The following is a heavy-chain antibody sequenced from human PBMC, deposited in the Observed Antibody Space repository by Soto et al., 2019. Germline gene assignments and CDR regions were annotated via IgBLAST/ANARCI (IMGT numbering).Heavy chain of an antibody. Sequence: GGSLRLSCAASGFTFSSYAMHWVRQAPGKGLEWVAVISYDGSNKYYADSVKGRFTISRDNSKNTLYLQMNSLRAEDTAVYYCARDGTLTTGLALDYWGQGTLVTVSS. D-gene: IGHD4-17*01. CDR3: ARDGTLTTGLALDY. CDR2: ISYDGSNK. J-gene: IGHJ4*02. CDR1: GFTFSSYA. V-gene: IGHV3-30-3*01.